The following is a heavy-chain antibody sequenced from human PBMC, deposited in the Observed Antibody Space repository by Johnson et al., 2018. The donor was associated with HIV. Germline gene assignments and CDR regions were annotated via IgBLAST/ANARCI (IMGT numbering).Heavy chain of an antibody. Sequence: QVQLVESGGGVVQPGWSLRLSCAVSGFTFSGYGMHWVRQTPGKGLECVAFIRHDGNNKYYGESMKGRLIISRDNSKNMLYLQMGSLRAEDMAVYYCARAGWANGAFDIWGQGTMVTVSS. CDR2: IRHDGNNK. V-gene: IGHV3-30*02. CDR1: GFTFSGYG. J-gene: IGHJ3*02. CDR3: ARAGWANGAFDI. D-gene: IGHD4/OR15-4a*01.